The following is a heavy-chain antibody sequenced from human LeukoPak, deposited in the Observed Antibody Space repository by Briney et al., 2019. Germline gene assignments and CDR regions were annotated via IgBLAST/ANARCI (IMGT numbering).Heavy chain of an antibody. CDR1: GGSISSSSYY. D-gene: IGHD2-15*01. CDR2: IYYSGST. Sequence: PSETLSLTCTVSGGSISSSSYYWGWIRQPPGKGLEWIGSIYYSGSTYYNPSLKSRVTISVDTSKNQFSLKLSSVTAADTAVYYCARDYDVVVVATIYWYFDLWGRGTLVTVSS. V-gene: IGHV4-39*07. J-gene: IGHJ2*01. CDR3: ARDYDVVVVATIYWYFDL.